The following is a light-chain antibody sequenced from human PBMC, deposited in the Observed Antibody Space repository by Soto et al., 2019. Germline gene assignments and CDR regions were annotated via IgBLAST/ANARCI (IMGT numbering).Light chain of an antibody. CDR3: QQYDSWPGT. Sequence: EQVMTQSPATLSVSLGERATLSCRTSQSVSTYLAWYQKKPGQAPRLLIYGASTRATGIPARFSGSGSGTEFTLTISSLQSEDFAIYYCQQYDSWPGTFGQGTKVEIK. CDR2: GAS. CDR1: QSVSTY. J-gene: IGKJ1*01. V-gene: IGKV3-15*01.